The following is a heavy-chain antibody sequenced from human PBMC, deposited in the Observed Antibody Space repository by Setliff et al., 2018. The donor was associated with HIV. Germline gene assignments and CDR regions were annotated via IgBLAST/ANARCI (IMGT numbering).Heavy chain of an antibody. V-gene: IGHV1-69*05. CDR3: ARGHSHGYGYSGSYGPFDI. CDR2: IIPMFGTL. Sequence: SVKVSCKASGGTFSSYAINWVRQAPGQGLEWMGGIIPMFGTLNFAQKFQGRVTITTDESASTAYMELNSLRSEDTAVYYCARGHSHGYGYSGSYGPFDIWGQGTMVTVSS. CDR1: GGTFSSYA. J-gene: IGHJ3*02. D-gene: IGHD1-26*01.